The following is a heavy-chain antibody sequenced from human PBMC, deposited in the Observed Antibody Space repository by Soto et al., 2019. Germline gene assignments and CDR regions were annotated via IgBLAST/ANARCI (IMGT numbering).Heavy chain of an antibody. J-gene: IGHJ3*02. Sequence: QVQLVESGGGVVQPGRSLRLSCAASGFTFSSYGMRWVRQAPGKGLEWVAVISYDGSNKYYADSVKGRFTISRDNSKNTLYLQMNSLRAEDTAVYYCARRGWDAFDIWGQGTMVTVSS. CDR3: ARRGWDAFDI. CDR1: GFTFSSYG. CDR2: ISYDGSNK. V-gene: IGHV3-30*03.